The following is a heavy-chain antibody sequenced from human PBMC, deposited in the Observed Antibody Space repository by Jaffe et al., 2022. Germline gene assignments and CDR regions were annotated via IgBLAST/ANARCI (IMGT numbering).Heavy chain of an antibody. Sequence: QLQLQESGPGLVKPSETLSLTCTVSGGSISSSSYYWGWIRQPPGKGLEWIGSIYYSGSTYYNPSLKSRVTISVDTSKNQFSLKLSSVTAADTAVYYCARQGGYDFWSGYYTRGGVDYFDYWGQGTLVTVSS. CDR1: GGSISSSSYY. CDR2: IYYSGST. J-gene: IGHJ4*02. CDR3: ARQGGYDFWSGYYTRGGVDYFDY. D-gene: IGHD3-3*01. V-gene: IGHV4-39*01.